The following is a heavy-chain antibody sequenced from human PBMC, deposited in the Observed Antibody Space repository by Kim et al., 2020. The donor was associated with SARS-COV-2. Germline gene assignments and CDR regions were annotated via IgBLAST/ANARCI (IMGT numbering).Heavy chain of an antibody. V-gene: IGHV3-21*01. CDR3: ARGGIQNFDY. J-gene: IGHJ4*02. CDR1: GFTFSSYS. Sequence: GGSLRLSCAASGFTFSSYSMNWVRQAPGKGLEWVSFISSSRSYIYYADSVKGRFTISRDNAKNSLYLQMNSLRAEDTAVYYCARGGIQNFDYWGQGTLVTVSS. D-gene: IGHD5-18*01. CDR2: ISSSRSYI.